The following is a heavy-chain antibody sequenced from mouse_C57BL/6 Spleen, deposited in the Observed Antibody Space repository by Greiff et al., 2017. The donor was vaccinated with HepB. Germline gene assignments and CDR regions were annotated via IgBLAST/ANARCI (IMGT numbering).Heavy chain of an antibody. D-gene: IGHD2-3*01. CDR3: TLYDGYYDYAMDY. Sequence: VKLMESGAELVRPGASVTLSCKASGYTFTDYEMHWVKQTPVHGLEWIGAIDPETGGTAYNQKFKGKAILTADKSSSTAYMELRSLTSEDSAVYYCTLYDGYYDYAMDYWGQGTSVTVSS. CDR1: GYTFTDYE. J-gene: IGHJ4*01. V-gene: IGHV1-15*01. CDR2: IDPETGGT.